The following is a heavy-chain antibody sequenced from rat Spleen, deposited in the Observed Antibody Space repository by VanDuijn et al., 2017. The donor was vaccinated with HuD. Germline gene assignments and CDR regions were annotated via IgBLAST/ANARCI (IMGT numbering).Heavy chain of an antibody. Sequence: EVQLKESGPGLVQPSQTLSLTCTVSGFSLTDYSVHGVRQPSGKGPEWMGRMWYDGDTAYNSALKSRLSISKDTSRSQVFLKMNSLQTEDTATYYCARDNSGYWFAYWGQGTLVTVSS. J-gene: IGHJ3*01. CDR3: ARDNSGYWFAY. CDR2: MWYDGDT. D-gene: IGHD4-3*01. CDR1: GFSLTDYS. V-gene: IGHV2S63*01.